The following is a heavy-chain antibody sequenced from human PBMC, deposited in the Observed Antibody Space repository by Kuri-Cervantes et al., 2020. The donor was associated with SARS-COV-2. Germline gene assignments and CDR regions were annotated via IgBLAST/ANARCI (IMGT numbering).Heavy chain of an antibody. J-gene: IGHJ5*02. D-gene: IGHD3-10*01. CDR2: IYYSGST. CDR3: AGAGGIYNWFDP. V-gene: IGHV4-61*01. Sequence: GSLRLSCTVSGGSVSSGSYSWSWIRQPPGKGLEWIGYIYYSGSTNYNPSLKSRVTISLDRSKNQFSLKLSSVTASDTAVYYCAGAGGIYNWFDPWGQGTLVTVSS. CDR1: GGSVSSGSYS.